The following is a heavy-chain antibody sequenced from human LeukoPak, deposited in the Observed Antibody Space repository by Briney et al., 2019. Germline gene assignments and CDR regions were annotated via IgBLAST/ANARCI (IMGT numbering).Heavy chain of an antibody. J-gene: IGHJ6*02. CDR2: ISGSGGST. D-gene: IGHD2-15*01. Sequence: GRSLRLSCAASGFTFSSYAMSWVRQAPGKGLEWVSAISGSGGSTYYADSVKGRFTISRDNSKNTLYLQMNSLRAEDTAVYYCAKANLGYCSGGSCYSGPSGMDVWGQGTTVTVSS. CDR1: GFTFSSYA. CDR3: AKANLGYCSGGSCYSGPSGMDV. V-gene: IGHV3-23*01.